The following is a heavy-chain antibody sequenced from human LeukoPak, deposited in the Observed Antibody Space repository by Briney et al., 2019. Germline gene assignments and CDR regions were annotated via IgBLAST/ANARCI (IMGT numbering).Heavy chain of an antibody. D-gene: IGHD2-15*01. Sequence: SETLSLTCAVSGGSISSSNWWSWVRQPPGKGLEWIGEIYHSGSTNYNPSLKSRVTISVDTSKNQFSLKLSSVTAADTAVYYCARSSELNCSGGSCYRYYYYYYMDVWGKGTTVTISS. V-gene: IGHV4-4*02. J-gene: IGHJ6*03. CDR3: ARSSELNCSGGSCYRYYYYYYMDV. CDR2: IYHSGST. CDR1: GGSISSSNW.